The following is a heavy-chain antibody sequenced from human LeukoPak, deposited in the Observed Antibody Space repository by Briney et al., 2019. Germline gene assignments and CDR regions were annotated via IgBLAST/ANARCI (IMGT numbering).Heavy chain of an antibody. J-gene: IGHJ4*02. CDR1: GGSFSGYY. D-gene: IGHD5-12*01. Sequence: PSETLSLTCAVYGGSFSGYYWSWIRQPPGKGLEWIGEINHSGSTNYNPSLKSRVTISVDTSKNQFSLKLSSVTAADTAVYYCARDDPIVANDYWGQGTLVTVSS. CDR3: ARDDPIVANDY. V-gene: IGHV4-34*01. CDR2: INHSGST.